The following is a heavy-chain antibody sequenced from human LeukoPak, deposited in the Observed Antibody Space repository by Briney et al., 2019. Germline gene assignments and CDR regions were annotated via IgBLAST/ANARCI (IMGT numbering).Heavy chain of an antibody. Sequence: GGSLGLSCAASGFSFSSHWVHWVRQAPGKGLVWVSRISDDGSYTSNVDSVKGRFTISRDNVNNMLYLHMNSLRAEDTAVYYCASFGISWRSSYWGQGTLVTVSS. CDR2: ISDDGSYT. D-gene: IGHD2-21*01. V-gene: IGHV3-74*01. J-gene: IGHJ4*02. CDR3: ASFGISWRSSY. CDR1: GFSFSSHW.